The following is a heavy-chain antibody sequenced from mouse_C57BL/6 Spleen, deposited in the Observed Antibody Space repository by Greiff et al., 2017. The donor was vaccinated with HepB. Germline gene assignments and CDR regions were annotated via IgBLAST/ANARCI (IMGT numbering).Heavy chain of an antibody. Sequence: VQLQQSGPVLVKPGASVKMSCKASGYTFTDYYMNWVKQSHGKSLEWIGVINPYNGGTSYNQKFKGKATLTVDKSSSTAYMELNSLTSEDSAVYYCARLGDQAWFAYWGQGTLVTVSA. V-gene: IGHV1-19*01. CDR2: INPYNGGT. J-gene: IGHJ3*01. CDR1: GYTFTDYY. CDR3: ARLGDQAWFAY. D-gene: IGHD3-3*01.